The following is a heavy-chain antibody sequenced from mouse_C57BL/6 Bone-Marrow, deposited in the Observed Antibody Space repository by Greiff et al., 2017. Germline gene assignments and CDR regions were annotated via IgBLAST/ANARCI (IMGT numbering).Heavy chain of an antibody. CDR1: GYTFTSYG. Sequence: VQLQQSGAELARPGASVKLSCKASGYTFTSYGISWVKQRPGQGLEWIGKIYPRSGNTYYNAKFKGKATLTADKSSSTAYMELRSLTSEDAAVYFCSREGDYDSIYDVADWGQGTLVTVSA. V-gene: IGHV1-81*01. CDR3: SREGDYDSIYDVAD. D-gene: IGHD1-1*01. CDR2: IYPRSGNT. J-gene: IGHJ3*01.